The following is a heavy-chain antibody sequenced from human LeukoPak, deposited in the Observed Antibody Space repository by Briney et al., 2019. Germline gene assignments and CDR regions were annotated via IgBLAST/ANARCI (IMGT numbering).Heavy chain of an antibody. Sequence: GGSLRLSCAASGFTFSSYGMSWVRQAPGKGLEWVSAISGSGGSTYYADSVKGRFTISRDNSKNTLYLRMNSLRAEDTAVYYCAKARGGWYAGAYAFDYWGQGTLVTVSS. J-gene: IGHJ4*02. D-gene: IGHD6-19*01. CDR1: GFTFSSYG. V-gene: IGHV3-23*01. CDR2: ISGSGGST. CDR3: AKARGGWYAGAYAFDY.